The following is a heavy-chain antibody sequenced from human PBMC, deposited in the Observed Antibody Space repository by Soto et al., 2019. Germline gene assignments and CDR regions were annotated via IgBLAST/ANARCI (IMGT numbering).Heavy chain of an antibody. CDR2: IIPMLTVT. V-gene: IGHV1-69*02. CDR1: GGTFSTYT. Sequence: QVHLEQSGAEVKKPGSSVKVSCKAAGGTFSTYTLIWVRQAPGQGLEWMGRIIPMLTVTNSAQKFQGRVTLTADKSTRTAFMELTSLTSDDTAVYYSSIGSWSAETFDVWGQGTMVTVSS. J-gene: IGHJ3*01. CDR3: SIGSWSAETFDV. D-gene: IGHD2-2*01.